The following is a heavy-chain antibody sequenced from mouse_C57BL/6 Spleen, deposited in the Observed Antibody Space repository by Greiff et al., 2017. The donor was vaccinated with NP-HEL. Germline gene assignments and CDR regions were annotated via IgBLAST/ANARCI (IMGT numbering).Heavy chain of an antibody. D-gene: IGHD1-1*01. CDR1: GYTFTSYW. CDR2: IYPGSGST. CDR3: ARCQYYYGSSLYFDY. V-gene: IGHV1-55*01. Sequence: VQLQQPGAELVKPGASVKMSCKASGYTFTSYWITWVKQRPGQGLEWIGDIYPGSGSTNYNEKFKSKATLTVDTSSSTAYMQLSSLTSEDSAVYYCARCQYYYGSSLYFDYWGQGTTLTVSS. J-gene: IGHJ2*01.